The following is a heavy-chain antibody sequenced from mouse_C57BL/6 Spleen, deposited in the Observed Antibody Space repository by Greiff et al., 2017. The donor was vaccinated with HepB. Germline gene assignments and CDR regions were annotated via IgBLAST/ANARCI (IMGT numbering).Heavy chain of an antibody. CDR2: ISDGGSYT. J-gene: IGHJ4*01. CDR3: ARDLPHYYGSSLYYAMDY. V-gene: IGHV5-4*01. CDR1: GFTFSSYA. Sequence: EVKLMESGGGLVKPGGSLKLSCAASGFTFSSYALSWVRQTPEKRLEWVATISDGGSYTYYPDNVKGRFTISRDNAKNNLYLQMSHLKSEDTAMYYCARDLPHYYGSSLYYAMDYWGQGTSVTVSS. D-gene: IGHD1-1*01.